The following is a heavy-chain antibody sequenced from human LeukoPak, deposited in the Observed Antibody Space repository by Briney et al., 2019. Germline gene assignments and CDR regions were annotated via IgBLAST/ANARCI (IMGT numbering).Heavy chain of an antibody. CDR3: ARELLWFGANAFDI. Sequence: PSETLSLTCAVSGGSISSSNWWSWVRQPPGKGLEWIGEIYHSGSTNYNPSLKSRVTISVDKSKNQFSLKLSSVTAADTAVYYCARELLWFGANAFDIWGQGTMVTVSS. J-gene: IGHJ3*02. V-gene: IGHV4-4*02. CDR2: IYHSGST. D-gene: IGHD3-10*01. CDR1: GGSISSSNW.